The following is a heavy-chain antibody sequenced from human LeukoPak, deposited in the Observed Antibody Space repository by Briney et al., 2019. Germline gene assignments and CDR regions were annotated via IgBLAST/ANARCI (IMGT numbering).Heavy chain of an antibody. CDR3: ARLRIRERRFGELDIDY. Sequence: SETLSLTCAVYGGSFSGYYWSWIRQPPGKGLEWIGEINHSGSTNYNPSLKSRVTISVDTSKNQFSLKLSSVTAEDTAVYYCARLRIRERRFGELDIDYWGQGTLVTVSS. J-gene: IGHJ4*02. D-gene: IGHD3-10*01. V-gene: IGHV4-34*01. CDR2: INHSGST. CDR1: GGSFSGYY.